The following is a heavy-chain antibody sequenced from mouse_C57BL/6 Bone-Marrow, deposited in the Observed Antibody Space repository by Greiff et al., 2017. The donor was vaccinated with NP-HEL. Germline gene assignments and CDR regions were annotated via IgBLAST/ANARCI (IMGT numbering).Heavy chain of an antibody. Sequence: EVKLMESGPSLVRPSQTLSLTCTVTGFSINSDCYWIWIRQLPGNKLEYIGYTFYSGITYYNPSLESRTYITRNTSTNQYSLKLSSVTTEDTATYYCAPYYYGSSYNYAMDYWGQGTSVTVSS. CDR3: APYYYGSSYNYAMDY. CDR1: GFSINSDCY. CDR2: TFYSGIT. D-gene: IGHD1-1*01. J-gene: IGHJ4*01. V-gene: IGHV3-3*01.